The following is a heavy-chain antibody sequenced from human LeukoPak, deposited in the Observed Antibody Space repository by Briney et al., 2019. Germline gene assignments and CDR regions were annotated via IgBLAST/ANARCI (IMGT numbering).Heavy chain of an antibody. CDR1: GGSFSGYY. Sequence: SETLSLTCAVYGGSFSGYYWSWIRQPPGKGLEWIGEINHSGSTNYNPSLKSRVTMSVDTSRTHLYLNLSSVTAADTAMYYCARSGGRDGYNFGYWGPGTLVTVSS. J-gene: IGHJ4*02. V-gene: IGHV4-34*10. D-gene: IGHD5-24*01. CDR2: INHSGST. CDR3: ARSGGRDGYNFGY.